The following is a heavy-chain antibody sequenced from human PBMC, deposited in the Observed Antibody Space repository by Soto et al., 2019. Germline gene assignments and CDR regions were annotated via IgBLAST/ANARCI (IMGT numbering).Heavy chain of an antibody. J-gene: IGHJ5*02. CDR2: INSDGSST. V-gene: IGHV3-74*01. CDR3: ARRLGQGWFDP. CDR1: GFTFSSYW. Sequence: PGGSLRLSCAASGFTFSSYWMHWVRQVPGKGLVWVSRINSDGSSTSYADSVKGRFTISRDNAKNTLYLQMNSLRAEDTAVYYCARRLGQGWFDPWGQGTLVTVSS. D-gene: IGHD7-27*01.